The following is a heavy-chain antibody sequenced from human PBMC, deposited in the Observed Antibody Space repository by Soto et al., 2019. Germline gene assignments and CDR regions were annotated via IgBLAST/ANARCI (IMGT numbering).Heavy chain of an antibody. V-gene: IGHV4-61*01. J-gene: IGHJ6*02. Sequence: QVQLQESGPGLVKPSETLSLTCTVSGGSVSSGSYYWSWIRQPPGKGLEWIGYIYYSGSTNYNPSLQSRVTISVDTSKQQFSRKLSSVTAADTAVYYCASGVQLERHYYYYNGMDVWGQGTTVTVS. D-gene: IGHD1-1*01. CDR1: GGSVSSGSYY. CDR3: ASGVQLERHYYYYNGMDV. CDR2: IYYSGST.